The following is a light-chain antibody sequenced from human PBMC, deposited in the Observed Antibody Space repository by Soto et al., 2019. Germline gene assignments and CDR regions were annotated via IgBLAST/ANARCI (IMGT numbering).Light chain of an antibody. CDR2: AAS. CDR1: QSISSY. J-gene: IGKJ1*01. V-gene: IGKV1-39*01. CDR3: QEYNSYWT. Sequence: IQMTQSPSSLSASVGDRFTITCRASQSISSYLNWYQQKPGKAPKLLIYAASSLQSGVPSRFSGSGSGTEFTLTISSLQPDDFGTYYCQEYNSYWTFGQGTKVDIK.